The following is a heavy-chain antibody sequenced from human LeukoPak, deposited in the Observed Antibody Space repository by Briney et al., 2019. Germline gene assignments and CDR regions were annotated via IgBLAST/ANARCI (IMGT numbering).Heavy chain of an antibody. CDR2: ISNDGSSR. V-gene: IGHV3-30*04. CDR3: ARAPRMDSSAFYTDY. J-gene: IGHJ4*02. D-gene: IGHD6-13*01. CDR1: GFPFSRYA. Sequence: GGSLRLPCTASGFPFSRYAMHWVRQAPGKGLEWVAVISNDGSSRHNADSVKGRFTISRDNSKNALYLQMNSLRGDDTAVYYCARAPRMDSSAFYTDYWGQGTLVTVSS.